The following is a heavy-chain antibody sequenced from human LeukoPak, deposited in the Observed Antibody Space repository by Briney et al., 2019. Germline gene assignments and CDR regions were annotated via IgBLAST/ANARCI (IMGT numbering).Heavy chain of an antibody. V-gene: IGHV1-69*01. CDR1: GGTFSSYA. CDR3: ARGTYSSSWYWFDP. D-gene: IGHD6-13*01. J-gene: IGHJ5*02. Sequence: ASVKVSCKASGGTFSSYAMSWVRQAPGQGLEWMGGIIPIFGTANYAQKFQGRVTITADESTSTAYMELSSLRSEDTAVYYCARGTYSSSWYWFDPWGQGTLVTVSS. CDR2: IIPIFGTA.